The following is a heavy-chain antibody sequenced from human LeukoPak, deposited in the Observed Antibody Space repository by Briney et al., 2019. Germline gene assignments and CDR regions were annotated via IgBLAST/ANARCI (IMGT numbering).Heavy chain of an antibody. V-gene: IGHV3-23*01. D-gene: IGHD4-17*01. CDR1: GFTFSSYA. J-gene: IGHJ5*02. CDR3: AKDYGDYGVFGWFVP. Sequence: GGSLRLSCAASGFTFSSYAMSWVRQAPGKGLEWVSAISGSGGSTYYADSVKGRFTISRDNSKNTLYLQMNSLRAEDTAVYYCAKDYGDYGVFGWFVPWGQGALVTVSS. CDR2: ISGSGGST.